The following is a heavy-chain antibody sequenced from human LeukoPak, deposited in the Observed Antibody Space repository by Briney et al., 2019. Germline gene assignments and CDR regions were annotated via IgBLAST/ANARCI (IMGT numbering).Heavy chain of an antibody. D-gene: IGHD4-17*01. CDR3: ARGHFYGDFLVNWFDP. Sequence: ASVTVSCKASGYTFTSYDINWVRQATGQGLEWMGWMNPNSGNTGYAQKFQGRVTMTRNTSISTAYMELSSLRSEDTAVYYCARGHFYGDFLVNWFDPWGQGTLVTVSS. V-gene: IGHV1-8*01. CDR2: MNPNSGNT. CDR1: GYTFTSYD. J-gene: IGHJ5*02.